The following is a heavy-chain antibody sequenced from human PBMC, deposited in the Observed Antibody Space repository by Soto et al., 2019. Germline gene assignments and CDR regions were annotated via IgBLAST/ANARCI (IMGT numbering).Heavy chain of an antibody. Sequence: GGSLRLSCAASGFTFSSYSMNWVHQAPGKGLEWVSSISSSSSYIYYADSVKGRFTISRDNAKNSLYLQMNSLRAEDTAVYYCARDISSEGSGSYPPAGAYVLDVWGKGTTVTVSS. D-gene: IGHD3-10*01. J-gene: IGHJ6*04. CDR2: ISSSSSYI. CDR3: ARDISSEGSGSYPPAGAYVLDV. V-gene: IGHV3-21*01. CDR1: GFTFSSYS.